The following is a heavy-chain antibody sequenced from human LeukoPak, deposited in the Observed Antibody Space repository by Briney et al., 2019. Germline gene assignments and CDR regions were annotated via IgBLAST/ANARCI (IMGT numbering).Heavy chain of an antibody. CDR3: AREWQYQFDY. J-gene: IGHJ4*02. CDR2: VYYSGST. V-gene: IGHV4-39*07. Sequence: PSETLSLTCTVSGGFISSSSYYWGWIRQPPGKGLEWIGSVYYSGSTYYNPSLKSRVTVSVDTSKNQFSLKVTSVTAADTAVYYCAREWQYQFDYWGQGSLVTVSS. CDR1: GGFISSSSYY. D-gene: IGHD4-11*01.